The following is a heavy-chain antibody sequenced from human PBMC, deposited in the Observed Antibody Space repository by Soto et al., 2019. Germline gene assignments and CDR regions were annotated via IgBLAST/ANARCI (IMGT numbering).Heavy chain of an antibody. J-gene: IGHJ5*02. Sequence: ASVKVSCKASGYTFTSYGISWVRQAPGQGLEWMGWISAYDGNTNYAQKLQGRVTMTTDTSTSTAYMELRSLRSDDTAVYYCARDLGYTWLRWWFDPWGQGTLVTVSS. D-gene: IGHD5-12*01. CDR3: ARDLGYTWLRWWFDP. CDR1: GYTFTSYG. V-gene: IGHV1-18*04. CDR2: ISAYDGNT.